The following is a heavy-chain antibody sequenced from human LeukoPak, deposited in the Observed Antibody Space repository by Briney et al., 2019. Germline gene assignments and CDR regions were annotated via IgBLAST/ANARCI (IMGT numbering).Heavy chain of an antibody. V-gene: IGHV3-48*03. Sequence: GGSLRLSCAASGFTFSSYEMNWVRQAPGKGLEWVSYISSSGSTIYYADSVKGRFTISRDNSKNTLYLQMNSLRAEDTAVYYCARAAAGRGGYFDYWGQGTLVTVSS. CDR3: ARAAAGRGGYFDY. D-gene: IGHD6-13*01. CDR1: GFTFSSYE. J-gene: IGHJ4*02. CDR2: ISSSGSTI.